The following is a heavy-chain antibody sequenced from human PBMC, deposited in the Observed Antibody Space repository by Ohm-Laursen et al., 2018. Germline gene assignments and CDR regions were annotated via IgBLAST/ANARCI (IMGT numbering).Heavy chain of an antibody. V-gene: IGHV4-59*07. CDR2: IYYTGST. CDR1: GGSISSYY. J-gene: IGHJ4*02. CDR3: ARFRDGYSPLDY. Sequence: SDTLSLTCTVSGGSISSYYWSWIRQPPGKGLEWIGYIYYTGSTNYSPSLKSRVTISLDTSKTQSSLKLSSVTAADTAIYFCARFRDGYSPLDYWGQGTLVTVSS. D-gene: IGHD5-24*01.